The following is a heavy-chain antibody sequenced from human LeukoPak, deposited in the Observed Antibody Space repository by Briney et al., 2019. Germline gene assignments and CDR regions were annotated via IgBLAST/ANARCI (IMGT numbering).Heavy chain of an antibody. Sequence: SVKVSCKASGGTFISYAISWVRQAPGQGLEWMGGIIPIFGTANYAQKFQGRVTITADKSTSTAYMELSSLRSEDTAVYYCATFSPDDAFDIWGQGTMVTVSS. V-gene: IGHV1-69*06. D-gene: IGHD1-14*01. CDR1: GGTFISYA. CDR2: IIPIFGTA. CDR3: ATFSPDDAFDI. J-gene: IGHJ3*02.